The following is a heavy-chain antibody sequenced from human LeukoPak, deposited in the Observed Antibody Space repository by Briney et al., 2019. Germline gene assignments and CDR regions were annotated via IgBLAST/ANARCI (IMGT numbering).Heavy chain of an antibody. CDR2: ISSGNIYI. CDR1: GFSFSSYS. D-gene: IGHD2/OR15-2a*01. J-gene: IGHJ6*03. V-gene: IGHV3-21*01. CDR3: ARDWNSMGYYYHMDV. Sequence: SGGSLRLSFAASGFSFSSYSMNWVRQAPGKGLEWVSCISSGNIYIYYADSVKGRFTISRDNAKNSLFLQMNSLRAEDTAVYYCARDWNSMGYYYHMDVWGKGTTVTVSS.